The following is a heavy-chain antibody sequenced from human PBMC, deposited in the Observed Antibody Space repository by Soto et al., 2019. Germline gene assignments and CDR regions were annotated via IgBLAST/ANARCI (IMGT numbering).Heavy chain of an antibody. CDR2: IIPIFGTA. V-gene: IGHV1-69*13. Sequence: SVKVSCKASGGTFSSYAISWVRQAPGQGLEWMGGIIPIFGTANYAQKFQGRVTITADESTSTAYMELSSLRSEDTAVYYCVTLGYYYDSSGSMDYWGQGTLVTVSS. J-gene: IGHJ4*02. D-gene: IGHD3-22*01. CDR3: VTLGYYYDSSGSMDY. CDR1: GGTFSSYA.